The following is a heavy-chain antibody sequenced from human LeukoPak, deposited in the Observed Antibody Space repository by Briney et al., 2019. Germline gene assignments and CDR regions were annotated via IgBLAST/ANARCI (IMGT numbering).Heavy chain of an antibody. J-gene: IGHJ4*02. CDR3: TTWYYYDSSGFDY. Sequence: PGGSLRLSCAASGFTLSNARMSWVRQAPGKGLEWVGRIKSKTDGGTTDYAAPVKGRFTISRDHSKNTLYLQMNSLKAEDTAVYYCTTWYYYDSSGFDYWGQGTLVTVSS. D-gene: IGHD3-22*01. CDR1: GFTLSNAR. CDR2: IKSKTDGGTT. V-gene: IGHV3-15*01.